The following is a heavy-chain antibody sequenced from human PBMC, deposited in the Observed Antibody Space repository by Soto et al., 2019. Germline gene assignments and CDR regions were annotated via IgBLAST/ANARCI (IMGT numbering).Heavy chain of an antibody. Sequence: GGSLRLSCAASGFTFSNAWMSWVRQAPGKGLEWVGRIKSKTDGGTTDYAAPVKGRFTISRDDSKNTLYLQMNSLKTEDTAVYYCTSPLYCRSTSCYSYGMDVWGQGTTVTVSS. J-gene: IGHJ6*02. V-gene: IGHV3-15*01. CDR1: GFTFSNAW. CDR3: TSPLYCRSTSCYSYGMDV. CDR2: IKSKTDGGTT. D-gene: IGHD2-2*01.